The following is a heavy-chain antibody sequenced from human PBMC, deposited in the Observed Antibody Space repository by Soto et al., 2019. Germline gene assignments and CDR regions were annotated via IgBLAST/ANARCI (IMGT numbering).Heavy chain of an antibody. J-gene: IGHJ6*02. CDR1: GFTFSSYG. Sequence: GGSLRLSCAASGFTFSSYGMHWVRQAPGKGLEWVAVISYDGSNKYYADSVKGRFTISRDNSKNTLYLQMNSLRAEDTAVYYCAKDLSKDYYYYGMDVWAQGTTVTVSS. V-gene: IGHV3-30*18. CDR3: AKDLSKDYYYYGMDV. CDR2: ISYDGSNK.